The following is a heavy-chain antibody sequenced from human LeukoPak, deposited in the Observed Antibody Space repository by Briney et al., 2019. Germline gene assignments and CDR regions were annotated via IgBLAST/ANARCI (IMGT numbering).Heavy chain of an antibody. Sequence: GGSLRLSCAASGFTFSSYAMSWVRQAPGKGLELVSAISGSGGSTYYADSVKGRFTISRDNSKNTLYLQMNSLRAEDTAVYYCAKVKSATTVTTFTDYWGQGTLVTVSS. D-gene: IGHD4-17*01. CDR1: GFTFSSYA. J-gene: IGHJ4*02. V-gene: IGHV3-23*01. CDR3: AKVKSATTVTTFTDY. CDR2: ISGSGGST.